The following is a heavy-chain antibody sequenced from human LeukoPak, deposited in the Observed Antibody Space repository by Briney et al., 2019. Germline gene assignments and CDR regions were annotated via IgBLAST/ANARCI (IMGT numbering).Heavy chain of an antibody. D-gene: IGHD5-18*01. CDR2: ISWNSGSI. CDR3: AKDIGAGGYSHGLRIRYFDY. CDR1: GFTFDDYA. V-gene: IGHV3-9*01. J-gene: IGHJ4*02. Sequence: GGSLRLSCAASGFTFDDYAMHWVRQAPGKGLEWVSGISWNSGSIGYADSVKGRFTISRDNAKNSLYLQMNSLRAEDTALYYCAKDIGAGGYSHGLRIRYFDYWGQGTLVTVSS.